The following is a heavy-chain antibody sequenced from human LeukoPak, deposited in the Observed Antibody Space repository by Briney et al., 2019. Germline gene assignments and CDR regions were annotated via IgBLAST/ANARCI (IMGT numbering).Heavy chain of an antibody. J-gene: IGHJ4*02. CDR2: IHHTGTP. V-gene: IGHV4-39*01. Sequence: SETLSLTCIVSGASISTNTHYWGWVRQPPGKGLEWIASIHHTGTPYHNPSLKSRVTISVGTSKNQFSLQFSSVIAADTAVYYCMRHASGEPPRYWGQGTLVTASS. CDR3: MRHASGEPPRY. CDR1: GASISTNTHY. D-gene: IGHD7-27*01.